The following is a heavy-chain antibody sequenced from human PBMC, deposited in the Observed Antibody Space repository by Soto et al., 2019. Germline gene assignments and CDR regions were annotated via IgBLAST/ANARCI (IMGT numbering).Heavy chain of an antibody. CDR3: ANHGGFDF. D-gene: IGHD4-17*01. V-gene: IGHV3-23*01. J-gene: IGHJ3*01. Sequence: EGQLLQSGGGLVQPGESLRLSCAASGFTFSSSGMSWVRQAPGKGLEWVSSISIRGDYRYYADSVKGRFTISRDNSKNTRYLQMSSVTAEDTALYYCANHGGFDFWGQGTMVAVSS. CDR2: ISIRGDYR. CDR1: GFTFSSSG.